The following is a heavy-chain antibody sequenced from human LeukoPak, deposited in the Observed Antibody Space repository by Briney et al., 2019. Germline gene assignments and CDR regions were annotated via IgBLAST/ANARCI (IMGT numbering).Heavy chain of an antibody. J-gene: IGHJ4*02. D-gene: IGHD5-18*01. CDR3: AREDLRGYSYGADY. V-gene: IGHV7-4-1*02. CDR2: INTNTGNP. CDR1: GYTFTSYA. Sequence: GESLKISCKASGYTFTSYAMNWVRQAPGQGLEWMGWINTNTGNPTYAQGFTGRFVFSLDTSVSTAYLQISSLKAEDTAVYYCAREDLRGYSYGADYWGQGTLVTVSS.